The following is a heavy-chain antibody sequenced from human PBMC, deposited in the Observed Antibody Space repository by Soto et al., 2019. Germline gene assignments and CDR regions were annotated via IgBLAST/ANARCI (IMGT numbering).Heavy chain of an antibody. J-gene: IGHJ6*02. CDR2: IIPIFGTA. CDR3: SRREAAHVRFYYGMDV. D-gene: IGHD1-26*01. CDR1: GGTFSSYA. V-gene: IGHV1-69*06. Sequence: QVQLVQSGAEVKKPGSSVKVSCKASGGTFSSYAISWVRQAPGQGLEWMGGIIPIFGTANYAQKFQGRVTITADKSTSTAYMELSSLRSEDTAVYYCSRREAAHVRFYYGMDVWGQGTTVTVSS.